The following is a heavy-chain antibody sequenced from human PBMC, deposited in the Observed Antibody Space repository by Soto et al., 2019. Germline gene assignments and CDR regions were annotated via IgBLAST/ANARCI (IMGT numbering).Heavy chain of an antibody. Sequence: QVQLVQSGAEVKKPGSSVKVSCKASGGTFSSYTISWVRQAPGQGLEWMGRIIPILGIANYAQKSQGRVTITADKSTSTAYRELSSLRSEDTAVYYCASEGPYDYVWGTNYCDYWGQGSLVTVSS. CDR2: IIPILGIA. V-gene: IGHV1-69*02. D-gene: IGHD3-16*01. CDR1: GGTFSSYT. CDR3: ASEGPYDYVWGTNYCDY. J-gene: IGHJ4*02.